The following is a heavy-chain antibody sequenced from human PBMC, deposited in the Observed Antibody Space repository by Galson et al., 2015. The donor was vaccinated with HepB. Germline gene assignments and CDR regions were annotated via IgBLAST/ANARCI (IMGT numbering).Heavy chain of an antibody. CDR3: ARARVKYPSNYFDY. J-gene: IGHJ4*02. V-gene: IGHV3-21*01. D-gene: IGHD2-2*01. Sequence: SLRLSCAASGFTFSSYSMNWVRQAPGKGLEWVSSISSSSSYIYYADSVKGRFTISRDNDKNSLYLQMNSLRAEDTAVYYCARARVKYPSNYFDYWGQGTLVTVSS. CDR2: ISSSSSYI. CDR1: GFTFSSYS.